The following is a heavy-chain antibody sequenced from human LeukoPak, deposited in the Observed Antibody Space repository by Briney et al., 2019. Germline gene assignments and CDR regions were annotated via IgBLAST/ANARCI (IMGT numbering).Heavy chain of an antibody. CDR1: GYTFTSYG. Sequence: ASVKVSCKASGYTFTSYGISWVRQAPGQGLEWMGWISAYNGNTNYAQKLQGRVTMTTDTPTSTAYMELRSLRSDDTAVYYCAATYYDILTGYFHYYYGMDVWGQGTTVTVSS. V-gene: IGHV1-18*01. D-gene: IGHD3-9*01. CDR2: ISAYNGNT. CDR3: AATYYDILTGYFHYYYGMDV. J-gene: IGHJ6*02.